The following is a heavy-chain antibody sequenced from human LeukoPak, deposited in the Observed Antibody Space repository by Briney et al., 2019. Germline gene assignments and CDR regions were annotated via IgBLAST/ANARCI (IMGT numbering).Heavy chain of an antibody. Sequence: GGSLRLSCAASGFTFSSYAMSWVRQAPGKGLEWVSAISGSGGSTYYADSVKGRFTISRDNSKNTLYLQMNSLRAEDTAVYYCARDFSRPGSYGDYGWGQGTLVTVSS. V-gene: IGHV3-23*01. D-gene: IGHD4-17*01. CDR2: ISGSGGST. CDR1: GFTFSSYA. CDR3: ARDFSRPGSYGDYG. J-gene: IGHJ4*02.